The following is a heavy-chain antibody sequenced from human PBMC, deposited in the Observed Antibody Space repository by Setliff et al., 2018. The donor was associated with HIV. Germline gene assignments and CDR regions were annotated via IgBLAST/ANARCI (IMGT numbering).Heavy chain of an antibody. CDR3: TTVTAAPGYYLED. Sequence: PSETLSLTCTVSGGSMSGLYWSWMRQRPGRGLEWIGYVYYSGSTKYNPSLQSRVTISIDTSKSQFSLSLSSVTAADSALYYCTTVTAAPGYYLEDWGQGTLVTVSS. V-gene: IGHV4-59*11. J-gene: IGHJ4*02. CDR1: GGSMSGLY. CDR2: VYYSGST. D-gene: IGHD6-13*01.